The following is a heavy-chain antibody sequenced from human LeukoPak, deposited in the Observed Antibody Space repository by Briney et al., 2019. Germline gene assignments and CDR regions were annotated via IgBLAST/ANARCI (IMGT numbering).Heavy chain of an antibody. D-gene: IGHD6-19*01. CDR1: GFTFSSYA. V-gene: IGHV3-30*04. J-gene: IGHJ4*02. Sequence: PGRSLRLSCAASGFTFSSYAMHWVRQAPGKGLEWVAVISYDGSNKYYADSVKGRFTISRDNSKNTLYLQMNSLRAEDTAVYYCARTVAGTARYFDYWGQGTLVTVSS. CDR2: ISYDGSNK. CDR3: ARTVAGTARYFDY.